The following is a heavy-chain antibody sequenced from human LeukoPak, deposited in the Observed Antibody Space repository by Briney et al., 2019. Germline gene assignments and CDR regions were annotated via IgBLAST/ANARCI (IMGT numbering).Heavy chain of an antibody. CDR2: ISGSGGST. CDR1: GFTFSSYA. J-gene: IGHJ4*02. V-gene: IGHV3-23*01. Sequence: GGSLRLSCAASGFTFSSYAMSWVRQAPGKGLEWVSAISGSGGSTYYADSVKGRFTISRDNSKNTLYLQMNSMRAEDTAVYYCAKEHDFWSGYPYTESDYWGQGTLVTVSS. D-gene: IGHD3-3*01. CDR3: AKEHDFWSGYPYTESDY.